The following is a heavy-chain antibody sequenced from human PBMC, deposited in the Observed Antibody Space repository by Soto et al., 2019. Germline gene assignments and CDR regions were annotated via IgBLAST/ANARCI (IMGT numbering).Heavy chain of an antibody. V-gene: IGHV1-8*01. J-gene: IGHJ6*02. CDR1: GYTFTSYD. Sequence: QVQLVQSGAEVKKPGASVKVSCKASGYTFTSYDINWVRQATGQGLEWMGWMNPNSGNTGYAQKFQGRVTMTRNTSISTAYMELSSQRSEDTAVYYCARDPPPTYYYYGMDVWGQGTTVTVSS. CDR3: ARDPPPTYYYYGMDV. CDR2: MNPNSGNT.